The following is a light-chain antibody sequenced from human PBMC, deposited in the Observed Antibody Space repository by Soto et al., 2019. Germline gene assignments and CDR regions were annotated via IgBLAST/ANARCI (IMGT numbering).Light chain of an antibody. V-gene: IGKV1-5*03. J-gene: IGKJ5*01. CDR2: KAS. CDR3: QQSYRTPPYT. CDR1: QTNSSW. Sequence: EIQMTQSPSTLSGSVGDRVTLTCRASQTNSSWLAWYQQKPGKAPKLLIYKASTLKSGVPSRFSGSGSGTDFSLTISSLQPEDFAIYYCQQSYRTPPYTFGQGTRLEIK.